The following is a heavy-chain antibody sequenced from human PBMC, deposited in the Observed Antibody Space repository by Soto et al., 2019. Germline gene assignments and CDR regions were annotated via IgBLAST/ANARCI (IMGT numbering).Heavy chain of an antibody. CDR2: ISAYNGNT. D-gene: IGHD3-10*01. V-gene: IGHV1-18*01. CDR1: GYTFTSYG. CDR3: ARVRSTYYCGSGQFDD. Sequence: ASVKVSCKASGYTFTSYGISWVRQAPGQGLEWMGWISAYNGNTNYAQKLQGRVTMTTDTSTSTAYMELRSLRSDDTAVYYCARVRSTYYCGSGQFDDWGQGTLVTVSS. J-gene: IGHJ4*02.